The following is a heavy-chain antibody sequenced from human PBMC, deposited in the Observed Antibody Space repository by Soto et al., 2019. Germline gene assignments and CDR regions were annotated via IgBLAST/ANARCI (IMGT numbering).Heavy chain of an antibody. CDR2: IYHSGST. V-gene: IGHV4-4*02. J-gene: IGHJ4*02. D-gene: IGHD5-18*01. CDR1: GGSISSSNW. CDR3: ARAVRGYSYGYDFDY. Sequence: SETLSLTCAVSGGSISSSNWWSWVRQPPGKGLEWIGEIYHSGSTNYNPSLKSRVTISVDKSKNQFSLKLSSVTAADTAVYYCARAVRGYSYGYDFDYWGQGTLVTVSS.